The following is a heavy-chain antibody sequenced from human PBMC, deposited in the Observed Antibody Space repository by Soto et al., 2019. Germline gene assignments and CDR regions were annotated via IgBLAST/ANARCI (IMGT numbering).Heavy chain of an antibody. CDR1: GGSITSGGYS. D-gene: IGHD3-22*01. CDR2: IYHSGST. CDR3: ARGGGLVVVNYGMDV. J-gene: IGHJ6*02. V-gene: IGHV4-30-2*01. Sequence: SETLSLTCAVSGGSITSGGYSWSWIRQPPGKGLEWIGYIYHSGSTYYNPSLKSRVTISVDRSKNQFSLKLSSVTAADTAVYYCARGGGLVVVNYGMDVWGQGTTVTVSS.